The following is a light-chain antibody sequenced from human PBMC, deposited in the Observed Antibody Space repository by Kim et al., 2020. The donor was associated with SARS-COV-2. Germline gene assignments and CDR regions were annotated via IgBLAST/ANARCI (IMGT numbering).Light chain of an antibody. CDR3: QSYNRSIVV. Sequence: FLLPPSPSFSSSPLTPLPISCTRSSGSIGDNYVQWYQRRPGGVPTTVIYEDDQRPSGVPDRFSGSIDSSSNSASLTISVLKTEDEADYYCQSYNRSIVVFGGGTQLTVL. J-gene: IGLJ2*01. CDR1: SGSIGDNY. V-gene: IGLV6-57*03. CDR2: EDD.